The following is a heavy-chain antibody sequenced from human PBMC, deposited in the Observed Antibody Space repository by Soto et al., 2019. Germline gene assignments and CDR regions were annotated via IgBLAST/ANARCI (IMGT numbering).Heavy chain of an antibody. J-gene: IGHJ3*01. V-gene: IGHV1-69*12. D-gene: IGHD3-10*01. Sequence: QVQVVQSGAEVRKPGSSVKVSCKVSGGTFKSYEISWVRQAPGQGLEWVGGIIPMFRKPNYAQKFQGTVTITAAESTTTAYLEVTSLRPEDTAVYFCATAPSVILSTYGFVEAFDLWGQGTLVIVSS. CDR3: ATAPSVILSTYGFVEAFDL. CDR2: IIPMFRKP. CDR1: GGTFKSYE.